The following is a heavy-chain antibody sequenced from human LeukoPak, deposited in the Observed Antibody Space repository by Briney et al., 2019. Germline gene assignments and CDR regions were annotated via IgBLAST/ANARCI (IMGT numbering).Heavy chain of an antibody. D-gene: IGHD6-19*01. V-gene: IGHV3-30*18. CDR1: GFTFSIYG. CDR2: ISHDGSNK. Sequence: GGSVRLSCAASGFTFSIYGMHWVRQAPGKGLEWVAVISHDGSNKYYADSVKGRFAISRDNSKNTLYLQMNSLRAEDTAVYYCAKDRYSSGCCYFDYWGQGTLVTVSS. J-gene: IGHJ4*02. CDR3: AKDRYSSGCCYFDY.